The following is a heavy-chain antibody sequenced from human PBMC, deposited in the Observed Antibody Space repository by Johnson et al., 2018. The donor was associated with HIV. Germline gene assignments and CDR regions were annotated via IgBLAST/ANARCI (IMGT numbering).Heavy chain of an antibody. CDR3: ASRYTVDAFDS. D-gene: IGHD1-1*01. J-gene: IGHJ3*02. CDR2: ISCDGSSK. V-gene: IGHV3-30-3*01. Sequence: QVQLVESGGGVVQPGRSLRLACAASAFTFSNYAMHWVRQAPGKGLEWVAVISCDGSSKYYAESLKGRISISRDNSMNTLYLQMNSLRAEDTAVYYCASRYTVDAFDSWGQGTMVTVSS. CDR1: AFTFSNYA.